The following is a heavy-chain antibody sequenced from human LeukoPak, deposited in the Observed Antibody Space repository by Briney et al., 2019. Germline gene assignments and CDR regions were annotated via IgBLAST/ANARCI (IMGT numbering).Heavy chain of an antibody. CDR1: GYTFTSYG. D-gene: IGHD2-2*01. Sequence: ASVKVSCKASGYTFTSYGISWVRQAPGQGLEWMGWISAYNGNTNYAQKLQGRVTMTTDKSTSTAYMELRSLRSDDTAVYYCARGPDIVVDNWFDPWGQGTLVTVSS. CDR3: ARGPDIVVDNWFDP. CDR2: ISAYNGNT. J-gene: IGHJ5*02. V-gene: IGHV1-18*01.